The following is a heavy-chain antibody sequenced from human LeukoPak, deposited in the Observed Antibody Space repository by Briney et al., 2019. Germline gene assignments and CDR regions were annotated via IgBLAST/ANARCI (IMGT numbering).Heavy chain of an antibody. J-gene: IGHJ4*02. V-gene: IGHV3-23*01. CDR1: GFTFSSYA. D-gene: IGHD5-12*01. CDR3: AKRGIVATIGYYFDY. CDR2: ISGSGGST. Sequence: GGSPRLSCAASGFTFSSYAMSWVRQAPGKGLEWVSAISGSGGSTYYADSVKGRFTISRDNSKNTLYLQMNSLRAEDTAVYYCAKRGIVATIGYYFDYWGQGTLVTVSS.